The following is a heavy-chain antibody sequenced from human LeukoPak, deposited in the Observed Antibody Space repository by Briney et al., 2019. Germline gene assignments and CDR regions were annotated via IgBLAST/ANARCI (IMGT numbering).Heavy chain of an antibody. J-gene: IGHJ4*02. Sequence: PGGSLRLSCAASGFTISSYHMSWVRQAPGRGLEWVSSITAIDGRTYYADSVRGRFTISRDNSKNTVYLQLNSLRAGDTAIYYCTKDRRGPAAGTWYFDSWGQGTLVTVSS. D-gene: IGHD6-13*01. CDR2: ITAIDGRT. CDR1: GFTISSYH. V-gene: IGHV3-23*01. CDR3: TKDRRGPAAGTWYFDS.